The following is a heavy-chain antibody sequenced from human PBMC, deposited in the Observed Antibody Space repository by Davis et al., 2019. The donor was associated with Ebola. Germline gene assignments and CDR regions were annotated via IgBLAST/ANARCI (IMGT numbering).Heavy chain of an antibody. CDR2: INPHNNNT. D-gene: IGHD6-13*01. V-gene: IGHV1-18*04. CDR3: ARSREGSSFDY. J-gene: IGHJ4*02. Sequence: ASVKVSCKASGYTFTSFGITWVRQAPGQGLEWMGWINPHNNNTNYGQIVQGRVTMTTDTSTRTAYMELRSLRSDDTAVYYCARSREGSSFDYWGQGTLVTVSS. CDR1: GYTFTSFG.